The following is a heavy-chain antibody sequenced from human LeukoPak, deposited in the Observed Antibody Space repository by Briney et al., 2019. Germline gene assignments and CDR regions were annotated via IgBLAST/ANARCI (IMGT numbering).Heavy chain of an antibody. J-gene: IGHJ6*03. CDR2: ISGSGDST. V-gene: IGHV3-23*01. D-gene: IGHD3-10*01. Sequence: GGSLRLSCAASGFTFSSYAMSWVRQAPGKGLDWVSAISGSGDSTYYADSVKGRFTISRDNSKNTLYLQMGSLRAEDMAVYYCARDSGAAYYYHYYMDVWGKGTTVTISS. CDR3: ARDSGAAYYYHYYMDV. CDR1: GFTFSSYA.